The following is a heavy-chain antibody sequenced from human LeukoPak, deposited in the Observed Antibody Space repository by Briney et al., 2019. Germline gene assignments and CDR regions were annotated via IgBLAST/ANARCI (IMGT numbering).Heavy chain of an antibody. Sequence: GGSLRLSCAASGFTFSDYYMSWIRQAPGKGLEWVSYISSSGSTIYYADSVKGRFTISRDNAKNSLYLQMNSLRAEDTAVYYCARDADTAMVYYYYGMDVWGQGTTVTVSS. V-gene: IGHV3-11*01. CDR2: ISSSGSTI. CDR3: ARDADTAMVYYYYGMDV. D-gene: IGHD5-18*01. J-gene: IGHJ6*02. CDR1: GFTFSDYY.